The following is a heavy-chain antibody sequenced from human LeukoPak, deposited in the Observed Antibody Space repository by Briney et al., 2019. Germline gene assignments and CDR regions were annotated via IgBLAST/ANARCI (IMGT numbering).Heavy chain of an antibody. CDR1: GFTFSSYS. V-gene: IGHV3-21*01. Sequence: GGSLRLSCAASGFTFSSYSMNWVRQAPGKGLEWVSSISSSSSYIYYADSVKGRFTISRDNAKNSLYLKMNSLRAEDTAVYYCARDRLAAVNWFDPWGQGTLVTVSS. CDR2: ISSSSSYI. CDR3: ARDRLAAVNWFDP. D-gene: IGHD6-13*01. J-gene: IGHJ5*02.